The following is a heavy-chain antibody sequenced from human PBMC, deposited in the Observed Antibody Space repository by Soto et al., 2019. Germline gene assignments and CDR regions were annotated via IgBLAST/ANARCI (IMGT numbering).Heavy chain of an antibody. CDR3: ARNPPYDFWSGYPAHYYYGMDV. D-gene: IGHD3-3*01. V-gene: IGHV1-46*01. CDR1: GYTCTSYD. Sequence: GAAVQVSCKASGYTCTSYDMHWVRQAPAQGLEWMGIINPSGGSTSYAQKFQGRVTMTRDTSTSTVYMELSSLRSEDTAVYYCARNPPYDFWSGYPAHYYYGMDVWGQGTTVTVSS. J-gene: IGHJ6*02. CDR2: INPSGGST.